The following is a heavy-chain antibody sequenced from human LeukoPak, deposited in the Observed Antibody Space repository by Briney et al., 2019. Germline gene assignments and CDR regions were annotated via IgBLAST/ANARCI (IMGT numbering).Heavy chain of an antibody. J-gene: IGHJ3*02. CDR3: ARDGMNDAFDM. Sequence: SETLSLTCTVSGGSISSYYWSWIRQPPGKGLEWIGYIYYSGSTNYNPSLKSRVTISVDTSKDQFSLKLSSVTAADTAVYYCARDGMNDAFDMWGQGTMVTVSS. D-gene: IGHD1-1*01. CDR2: IYYSGST. V-gene: IGHV4-59*01. CDR1: GGSISSYY.